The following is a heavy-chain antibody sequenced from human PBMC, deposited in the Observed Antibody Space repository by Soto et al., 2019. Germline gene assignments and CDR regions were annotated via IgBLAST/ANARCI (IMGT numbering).Heavy chain of an antibody. CDR1: GDSVRSYY. V-gene: IGHV4-59*02. J-gene: IGHJ4*02. Sequence: PSETLSLTCTVSGDSVRSYYWTWNRQPPGRGLEWIGHVHYGGSTNYNPSLQSRVTMSLDTSKNQFSLRLTSMTAADTAVYYCAGEGALATFGVVWGQGTRVT. D-gene: IGHD3-3*01. CDR2: VHYGGST. CDR3: AGEGALATFGVV.